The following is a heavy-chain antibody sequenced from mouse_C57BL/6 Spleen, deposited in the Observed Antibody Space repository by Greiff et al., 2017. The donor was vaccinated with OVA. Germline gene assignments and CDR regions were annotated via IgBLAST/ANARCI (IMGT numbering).Heavy chain of an antibody. CDR3: AREYYGGSPYAMDY. D-gene: IGHD1-1*01. CDR1: GYTFTSYW. J-gene: IGHJ4*01. CDR2: IHPNSGST. V-gene: IGHV1-64*01. Sequence: QVQLQQPGAELVKPGASVKLSCKASGYTFTSYWMHWVKQRPGQGLEWIGMIHPNSGSTNYNEKFKSKATLTVDKSSSTAYMQLSSLTSEDSAVYYCAREYYGGSPYAMDYWGQGTSVTVSS.